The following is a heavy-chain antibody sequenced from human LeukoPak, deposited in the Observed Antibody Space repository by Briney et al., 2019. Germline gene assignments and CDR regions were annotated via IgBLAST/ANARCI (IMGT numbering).Heavy chain of an antibody. CDR2: IRYDGSYK. CDR1: GFIFSSYG. Sequence: PGGSLRLSCAASGFIFSSYGKHWVRQAPGKGLEWVAFIRYDGSYKFYADSVKGRFTISRDNSKNTLFLQMNSLRVEDTALYYCAKDLGGPGSSPFGYWGQGTLVTVSS. D-gene: IGHD3-10*01. J-gene: IGHJ4*02. V-gene: IGHV3-30*02. CDR3: AKDLGGPGSSPFGY.